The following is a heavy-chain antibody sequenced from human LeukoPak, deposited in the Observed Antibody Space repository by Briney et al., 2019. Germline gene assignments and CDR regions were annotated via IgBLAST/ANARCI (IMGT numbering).Heavy chain of an antibody. J-gene: IGHJ3*02. CDR2: IYHSGST. V-gene: IGHV4-4*02. Sequence: PSETLSLTCAVSGGSISSSNWWSWVRQSPGKGLEWIGEIYHSGSTNYNPSLKSRVTISVDKSKNQFSLKLSSVTAADTAVYYCATDTDDSSGYYAFDIWGQGTMVTVSS. D-gene: IGHD3-22*01. CDR1: GGSISSSNW. CDR3: ATDTDDSSGYYAFDI.